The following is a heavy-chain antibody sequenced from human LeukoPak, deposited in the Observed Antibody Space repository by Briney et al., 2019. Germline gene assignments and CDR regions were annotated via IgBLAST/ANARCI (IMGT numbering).Heavy chain of an antibody. CDR2: ISGSGGST. V-gene: IGHV3-23*01. CDR1: GFTFSSYA. J-gene: IGHJ4*02. CDR3: AKCGSGSAIEYYFDY. D-gene: IGHD3-10*01. Sequence: PGGSLRLSCAASGFTFSSYAMSWVRQAPGKGLEWVSAISGSGGSTYYADSVKGRFTISRGNSKNTLYLQMNSLRAEDTAVYYCAKCGSGSAIEYYFDYWGQGTLVTVSS.